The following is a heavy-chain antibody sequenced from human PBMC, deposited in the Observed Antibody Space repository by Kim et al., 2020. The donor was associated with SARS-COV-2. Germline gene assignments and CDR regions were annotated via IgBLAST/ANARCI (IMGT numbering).Heavy chain of an antibody. J-gene: IGHJ5*02. CDR3: LGEAAGATSWFDP. D-gene: IGHD1-26*01. Sequence: NYAQKVQGRVTMTRDTSITTAYMELTSLRSDDTAVYYCLGEAAGATSWFDPWGQGTLVTVSS. V-gene: IGHV1-2*02.